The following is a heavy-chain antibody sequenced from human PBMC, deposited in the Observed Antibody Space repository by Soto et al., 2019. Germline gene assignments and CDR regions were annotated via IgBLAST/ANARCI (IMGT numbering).Heavy chain of an antibody. CDR1: GGTFSRYA. CDR3: ARENQELVRGAFDN. D-gene: IGHD3-10*01. J-gene: IGHJ4*02. CDR2: IVPIFGAT. Sequence: QVRLVQSGAEVKRPGSSVKVSCTASGGTFSRYAISWVRQAPGQRPEWMGRIVPIFGATNYAQKFQDRVTVTAAESTSTVYMGLSSLTSADSAVDYRARENQELVRGAFDNWGQGTMVSVSS. V-gene: IGHV1-69*01.